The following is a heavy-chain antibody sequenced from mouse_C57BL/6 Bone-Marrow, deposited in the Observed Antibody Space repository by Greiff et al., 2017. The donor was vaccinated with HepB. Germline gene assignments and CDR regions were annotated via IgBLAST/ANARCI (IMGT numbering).Heavy chain of an antibody. D-gene: IGHD1-1*01. Sequence: QVHVKQSGAELVKPGASVKISCKASGYAFSSYWMNWVKQRPGKGLEWIGQIYPGDGDTNYNGKFKGKATLTADKSSSTAYMQLSSLTSEDSAVYFCARRRSPFTTVEAHWYFDVWGTGTTVTVSS. CDR1: GYAFSSYW. V-gene: IGHV1-80*01. J-gene: IGHJ1*03. CDR3: ARRRSPFTTVEAHWYFDV. CDR2: IYPGDGDT.